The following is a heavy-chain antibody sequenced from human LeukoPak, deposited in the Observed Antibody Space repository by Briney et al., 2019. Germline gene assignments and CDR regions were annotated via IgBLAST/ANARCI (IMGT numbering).Heavy chain of an antibody. CDR3: ARIMGDYNILTGLYLNYNFDY. J-gene: IGHJ4*02. Sequence: SETLSLTCAVYGGSFSGYYWSWIRQPPGKGLEWIGEINHSGSTNYSPSLKSRVTISVDTSKNQFSLKLSSGTAADTAVYYCARIMGDYNILTGLYLNYNFDYWGQGTLVTVSS. CDR2: INHSGST. CDR1: GGSFSGYY. D-gene: IGHD3-9*01. V-gene: IGHV4-34*01.